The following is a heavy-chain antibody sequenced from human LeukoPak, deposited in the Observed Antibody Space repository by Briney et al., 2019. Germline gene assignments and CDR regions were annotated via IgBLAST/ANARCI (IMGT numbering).Heavy chain of an antibody. V-gene: IGHV3-43*01. CDR3: AKGNWGSTLCYIDY. CDR2: ISWDGSST. CDR1: GFTFSTYT. J-gene: IGHJ4*02. Sequence: GGSLRLSGAASGFTFSTYTMHWVRQAPGKGLEWVSPISWDGSSTYYADSVKGRFTISRDNSKNSLYLQMNSLRTEDTALYYCAKGNWGSTLCYIDYWGQGTLVTVSS. D-gene: IGHD7-27*01.